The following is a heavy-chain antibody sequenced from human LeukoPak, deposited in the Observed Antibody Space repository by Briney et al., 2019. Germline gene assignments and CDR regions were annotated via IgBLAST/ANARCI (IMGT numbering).Heavy chain of an antibody. CDR3: ARGAPTTRIGAGRFDY. V-gene: IGHV1-46*01. CDR1: GYSLTNYY. J-gene: IGHJ4*02. D-gene: IGHD5-12*01. Sequence: GASVTVSCKAFGYSLTNYYVHWVRQAPGQGLEWMGEISPSGGSTSYAQKFQGRITVTRDTYTNTVYMDLSSLRSEDTATYYCARGAPTTRIGAGRFDYWGQGSLLTVAS. CDR2: ISPSGGST.